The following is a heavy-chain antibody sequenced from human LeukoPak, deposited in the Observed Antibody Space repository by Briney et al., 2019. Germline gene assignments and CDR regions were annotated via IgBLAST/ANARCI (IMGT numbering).Heavy chain of an antibody. CDR3: ARVAGTIRIWPQPFGDGMDV. J-gene: IGHJ6*02. V-gene: IGHV1-2*06. CDR1: GYTFTGYY. CDR2: INPNSGGT. Sequence: ASVKVSCKASGYTFTGYYMHWVRQAPGQGLEWMGRINPNSGGTNYAQKFQGRVTMTRDTSISTAYMELSRLRSDDTALYYCARVAGTIRIWPQPFGDGMDVWGQGTTVTVSS. D-gene: IGHD3-16*01.